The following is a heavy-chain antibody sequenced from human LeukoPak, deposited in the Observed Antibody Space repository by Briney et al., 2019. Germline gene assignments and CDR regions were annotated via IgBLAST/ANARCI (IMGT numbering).Heavy chain of an antibody. CDR2: ITSGENT. V-gene: IGHV3-53*01. D-gene: IGHD6-19*01. CDR3: AKDPSIAVAGSFDY. J-gene: IGHJ4*02. Sequence: GGSLRLSCTVSGFTVSSNSMSWVRQAPGKGLEWVSTITSGENTYYADSVKGRFTISRDNSKNTLYLQMNSLRAEDTAVYYCAKDPSIAVAGSFDYWGQGTLVTVSS. CDR1: GFTVSSNS.